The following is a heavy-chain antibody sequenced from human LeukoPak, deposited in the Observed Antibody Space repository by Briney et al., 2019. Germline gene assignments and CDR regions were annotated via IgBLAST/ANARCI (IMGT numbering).Heavy chain of an antibody. J-gene: IGHJ4*02. V-gene: IGHV3-30-3*01. Sequence: PGESLTLPCGPSGFPFSSYDMCWLRQPPAKGLEWVAVISYDGSNTYYADSVKGRFTISRDNSKNTLYLQMNSLRAEDTAVYYCARAIAAAGGSHWGQGTLVTVSS. CDR1: GFPFSSYD. CDR3: ARAIAAAGGSH. D-gene: IGHD6-13*01. CDR2: ISYDGSNT.